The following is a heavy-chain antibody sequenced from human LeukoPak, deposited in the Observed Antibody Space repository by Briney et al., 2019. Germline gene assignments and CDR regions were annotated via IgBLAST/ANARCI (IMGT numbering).Heavy chain of an antibody. CDR1: EFTVSSNY. CDR3: ARDRDYYDSSGYHY. D-gene: IGHD3-22*01. V-gene: IGHV3-53*01. Sequence: GGSLRLSCAASEFTVSSNYMSWVRQAPGKGLEWVSTIYSGGGTYYADSVKGRFTISRDNPRNTLYLQMNSLRAEDTAVYYCARDRDYYDSSGYHYWGQGTLVTVSS. J-gene: IGHJ4*02. CDR2: IYSGGGT.